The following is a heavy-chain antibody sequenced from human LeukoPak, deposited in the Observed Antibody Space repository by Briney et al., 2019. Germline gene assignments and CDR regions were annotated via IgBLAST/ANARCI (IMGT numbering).Heavy chain of an antibody. CDR3: ARGPRGSGSRRFNWFDP. CDR2: INPSGGST. Sequence: ASVKVSCKASGYTFTSYYMHWVRQAPGQGLEWMGIINPSGGSTSYAQKFQGRVTMTRDTPTSTVYMELSSLRSEDTAVYYCARGPRGSGSRRFNWFDPWGQGTLVTVSS. D-gene: IGHD3-10*01. V-gene: IGHV1-46*01. J-gene: IGHJ5*02. CDR1: GYTFTSYY.